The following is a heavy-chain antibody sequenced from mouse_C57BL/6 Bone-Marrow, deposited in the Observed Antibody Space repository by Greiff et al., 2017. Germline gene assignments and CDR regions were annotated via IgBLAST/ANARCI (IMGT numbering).Heavy chain of an antibody. D-gene: IGHD1-1*01. Sequence: QVQLQQPGAELVKPGASVKLSCKASGYTFTSYWMHWVKQRPGPGLEWIGMIHPNSGSTNYNEKFKSKATLTVDKSSSTAYMQLSSLTSEDSAVYYCARDGDGSSFAYWGQGTLVTVSA. CDR2: IHPNSGST. J-gene: IGHJ3*01. CDR3: ARDGDGSSFAY. V-gene: IGHV1-64*01. CDR1: GYTFTSYW.